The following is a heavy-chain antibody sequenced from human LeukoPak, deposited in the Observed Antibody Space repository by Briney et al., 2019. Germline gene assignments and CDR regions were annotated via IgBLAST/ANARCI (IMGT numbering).Heavy chain of an antibody. Sequence: PSETLSLTCTVSGGSISSNSYYWGWIRQPPGKGLKWIGSIYYSGSTYYNPSLKSRVTISVDTSKNQFSLKLSSVTAADTAVYYCARDRVWKSFVVVPAARPNNWFDPWGQGTLVTVSS. CDR1: GGSISSNSYY. CDR2: IYYSGST. CDR3: ARDRVWKSFVVVPAARPNNWFDP. V-gene: IGHV4-39*07. D-gene: IGHD2-2*01. J-gene: IGHJ5*02.